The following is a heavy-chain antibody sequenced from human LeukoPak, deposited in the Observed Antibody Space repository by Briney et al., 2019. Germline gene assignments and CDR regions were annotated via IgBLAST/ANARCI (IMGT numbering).Heavy chain of an antibody. CDR3: ARDINSYGYVDDDAFDI. D-gene: IGHD5-18*01. J-gene: IGHJ3*02. CDR1: GYTFTSYA. Sequence: GASVKVSCKASGYTFTSYAMHWVRRAPGQRLEWMGWINAGNGNTKYSQKFQGRVTITRDTSASTAYMELSSLRSEDTAVYYCARDINSYGYVDDDAFDIWGQGTMVTVSS. V-gene: IGHV1-3*01. CDR2: INAGNGNT.